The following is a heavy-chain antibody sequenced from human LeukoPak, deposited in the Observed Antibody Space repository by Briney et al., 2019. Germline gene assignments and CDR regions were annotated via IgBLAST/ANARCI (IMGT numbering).Heavy chain of an antibody. CDR2: INPNSGGT. D-gene: IGHD3-10*01. Sequence: ASVKVSCKASGYTFTGYYMHWVRQAPGQGLEWMGRINPNSGGTNYAQKFQGRVTMTRDTSISTACMELSRLRSDDTAVYYCARGPLVGGSGLHWFDPWGQGTLVTVSS. CDR3: ARGPLVGGSGLHWFDP. V-gene: IGHV1-2*06. J-gene: IGHJ5*02. CDR1: GYTFTGYY.